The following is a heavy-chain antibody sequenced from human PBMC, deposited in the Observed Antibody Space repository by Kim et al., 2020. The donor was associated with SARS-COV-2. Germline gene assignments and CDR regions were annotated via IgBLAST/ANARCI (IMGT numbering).Heavy chain of an antibody. V-gene: IGHV3-15*01. D-gene: IGHD1-1*01. CDR2: VKSKADGGTK. CDR1: RFTFSNAG. CDR3: TSAVAEQNCTFNS. Sequence: GGSLRLSCAASRFTFSNAGMSWVRQAPGKGLEWVGRVKSKADGGTKDYAAPVTGRFTISREDSKNTLYIHMNTLKAEDTAMYYCTSAVAEQNCTFNSWGQGAPVTVSS. J-gene: IGHJ4*02.